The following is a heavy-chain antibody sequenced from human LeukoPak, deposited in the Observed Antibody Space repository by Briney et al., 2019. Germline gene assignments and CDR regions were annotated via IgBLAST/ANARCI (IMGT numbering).Heavy chain of an antibody. CDR1: GDSISNYF. CDR2: THASGTT. CDR3: AREDANSTTTRALDY. D-gene: IGHD2-2*01. V-gene: IGHV4-4*07. Sequence: PSETLSLTCAVSGDSISNYFWTWIRQPAGKGLEWIGRTHASGTTNYNPSLKSRVTMSLDTSMSQSSLNLNSVTAADTAVYYCAREDANSTTTRALDYWGQGALVTVSS. J-gene: IGHJ4*02.